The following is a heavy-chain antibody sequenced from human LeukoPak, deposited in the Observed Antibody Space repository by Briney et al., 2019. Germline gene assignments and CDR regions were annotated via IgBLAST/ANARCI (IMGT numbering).Heavy chain of an antibody. CDR3: AKDPFPFYDYVWGSYRSYYFDS. CDR1: GFTFSSYG. V-gene: IGHV3-30*02. D-gene: IGHD3-16*02. J-gene: IGHJ4*02. Sequence: GSLRLSCAASGFTFSSYGMHWVRQAPGKGLEWVAVIWYDGSNKYYADSVKGRFTISRDNSKNTLYLQMNSLRAEDTAVYYCAKDPFPFYDYVWGSYRSYYFDSWGQGTLVSVSS. CDR2: IWYDGSNK.